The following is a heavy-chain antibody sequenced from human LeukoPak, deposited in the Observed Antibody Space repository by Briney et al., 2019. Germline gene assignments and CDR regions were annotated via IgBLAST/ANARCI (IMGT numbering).Heavy chain of an antibody. J-gene: IGHJ4*02. CDR3: ARSPKRYCSSTSCPWY. D-gene: IGHD2-2*01. CDR2: TYFGGTT. V-gene: IGHV3-53*01. CDR1: GFAINTNY. Sequence: PGGSLRLSCVASGFAINTNYMNWVRQAPGKELEWVSITYFGGTTYYADSVKGRFTISRDNSKNSLYLQMNSLRAEDTAVYYCARSPKRYCSSTSCPWYWGQGTLVTVSS.